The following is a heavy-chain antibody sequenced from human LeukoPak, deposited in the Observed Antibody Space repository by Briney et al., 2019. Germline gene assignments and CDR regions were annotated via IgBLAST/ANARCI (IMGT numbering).Heavy chain of an antibody. CDR1: GTTLTRLS. D-gene: IGHD3-16*02. Sequence: SVKVSCKVIGTTLTRLSIHWVRQAPGKGLEWMGGRDPEYGETIYAQDFQGRITMTQDTSTDTAFLELNRLTSEDTALYYCASATIIWGSYRSWLDPWGQGSPVTVSS. CDR3: ASATIIWGSYRSWLDP. J-gene: IGHJ5*02. V-gene: IGHV1-24*01. CDR2: RDPEYGET.